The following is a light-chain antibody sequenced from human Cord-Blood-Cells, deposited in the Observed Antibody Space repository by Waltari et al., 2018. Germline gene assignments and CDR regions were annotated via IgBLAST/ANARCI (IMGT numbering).Light chain of an antibody. Sequence: QSALTQPPSASGSPGQSVTISCTGTSSDVGGYNYVSWYQQHPGKAPKLMIYEVSKRPSGVPDRFSSSKSGNTASLTVSGLQAEDEADYYCSSYAGSKVFGGGTKLTVL. CDR3: SSYAGSKV. CDR2: EVS. J-gene: IGLJ2*01. V-gene: IGLV2-8*01. CDR1: SSDVGGYNY.